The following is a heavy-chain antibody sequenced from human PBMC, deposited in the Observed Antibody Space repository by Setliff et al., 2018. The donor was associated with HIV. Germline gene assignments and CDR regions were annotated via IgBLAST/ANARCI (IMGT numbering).Heavy chain of an antibody. D-gene: IGHD3-22*01. CDR2: INPDSGDT. J-gene: IGHJ4*02. CDR3: ASGEPYYYDSTGYSGNYFDY. Sequence: ASVKVSCKASGYSFSGYHMYWVRQAPGQGLEWMGRINPDSGDTKYTQNFEGRVTMASDTSISTVYMELSRLRSDDTAVYYCASGEPYYYDSTGYSGNYFDYWGQGTLVTVSS. CDR1: GYSFSGYH. V-gene: IGHV1-2*06.